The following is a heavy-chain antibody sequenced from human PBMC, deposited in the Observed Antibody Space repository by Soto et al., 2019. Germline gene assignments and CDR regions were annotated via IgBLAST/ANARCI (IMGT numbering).Heavy chain of an antibody. CDR2: ISYDGSNK. V-gene: IGHV3-30*03. CDR1: GFTFSSYG. CDR3: AADSIAEGFPSHFDY. Sequence: GGSLRLSCAASGFTFSSYGMHWVRQAPGKGLEWVAVISYDGSNKYYADSVKGRFTISRDNSKNTLYLQMNSLRAEDTAVYYCAADSIAEGFPSHFDYWGQGTLVTVS. J-gene: IGHJ4*02. D-gene: IGHD6-13*01.